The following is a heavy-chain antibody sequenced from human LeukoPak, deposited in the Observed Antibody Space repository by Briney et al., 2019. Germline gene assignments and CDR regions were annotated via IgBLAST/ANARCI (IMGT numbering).Heavy chain of an antibody. Sequence: KESGPTLVKPTQTLTLTCTFSGFSLSTSGVGVSWIRQPPGKALEWLARIDWDDDKYYSTSLKTRLTISKDTSKNQVVLTMTNMDPVDTATYYCARIRYSYGRGPEYYFDYWGQGTLVTVSS. CDR3: ARIRYSYGRGPEYYFDY. V-gene: IGHV2-70*04. D-gene: IGHD5-18*01. J-gene: IGHJ4*02. CDR2: IDWDDDK. CDR1: GFSLSTSGVG.